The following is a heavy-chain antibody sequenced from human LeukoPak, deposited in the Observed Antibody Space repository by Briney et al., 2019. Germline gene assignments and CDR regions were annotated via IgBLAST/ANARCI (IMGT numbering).Heavy chain of an antibody. V-gene: IGHV4-59*01. CDR3: ARLVDYYDSSAVDY. CDR1: GCSISSYY. D-gene: IGHD3-22*01. Sequence: SETLSLTCTVSGCSISSYYWSWIRQPPGKGLEWIGYIYYSGSTNYNPSLKSRVTISVDTSKNQFSLKLSSVTAADTAVYYCARLVDYYDSSAVDYWGQGTLVTVSS. CDR2: IYYSGST. J-gene: IGHJ4*02.